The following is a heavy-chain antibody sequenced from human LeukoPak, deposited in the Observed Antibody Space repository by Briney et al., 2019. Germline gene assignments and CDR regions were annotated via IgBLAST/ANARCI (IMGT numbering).Heavy chain of an antibody. CDR3: ARGDLNYGDYRALGY. CDR2: ISAYNGNT. V-gene: IGHV1-18*01. D-gene: IGHD4-17*01. J-gene: IGHJ4*02. CDR1: GYTFTSYG. Sequence: GASVKVSCKASGYTFTSYGISWVRQAPGQGLEWMGWISAYNGNTNYAQKLQGRVTMTTDTSTSTAYMGLRSLRSDDTAVYYCARGDLNYGDYRALGYWGQGTLVTVSS.